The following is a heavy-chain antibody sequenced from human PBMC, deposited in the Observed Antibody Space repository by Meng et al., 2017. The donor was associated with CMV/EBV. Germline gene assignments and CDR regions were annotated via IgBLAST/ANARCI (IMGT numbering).Heavy chain of an antibody. CDR2: IKQDGSEQ. V-gene: IGHV3-7*01. Sequence: GGSLRLSCAASGFTFTSYWMSWVRQAPGKGLQWVANIKQDGSEQNYVDSVKGRFTISRDNGKNSLYLQMNSLRAEDTAVYYCARGSSSRLRNFDFWGQGILVTVSS. CDR1: GFTFTSYW. J-gene: IGHJ4*02. D-gene: IGHD6-6*01. CDR3: ARGSSSRLRNFDF.